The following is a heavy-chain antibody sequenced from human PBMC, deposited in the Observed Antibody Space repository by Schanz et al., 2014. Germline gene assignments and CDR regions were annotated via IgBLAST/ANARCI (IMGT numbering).Heavy chain of an antibody. CDR2: ISRDGTTP. J-gene: IGHJ3*02. CDR1: GFIFNDYY. V-gene: IGHV3-11*01. Sequence: VQVVESGGCLVKPGGSLRLSCAASGFIFNDYYMNWIRQAPGKGLEWLSYISRDGTTPYYADSVKGRFTISRDNAKNSLYLEMTSLRGEDTAVYYCARENLNWEAFDIWGQGTVVTVSS. D-gene: IGHD7-27*01. CDR3: ARENLNWEAFDI.